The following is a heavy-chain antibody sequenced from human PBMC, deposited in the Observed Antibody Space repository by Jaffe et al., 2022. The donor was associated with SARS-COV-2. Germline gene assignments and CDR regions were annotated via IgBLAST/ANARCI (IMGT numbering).Heavy chain of an antibody. CDR3: AREGSWWNHGTGFDP. D-gene: IGHD1-1*01. V-gene: IGHV3-7*03. Sequence: EVQLVESGGGLVQPGGSLRLSCAASGFTFSSYWMSWVRQAPGKGLEWVANIKQDGSEKYYVDSVKGRFTISRDNAKNSLYLQMNSLRAEDTAVYYCAREGSWWNHGTGFDPWGQGTLVTVSS. CDR1: GFTFSSYW. CDR2: IKQDGSEK. J-gene: IGHJ5*02.